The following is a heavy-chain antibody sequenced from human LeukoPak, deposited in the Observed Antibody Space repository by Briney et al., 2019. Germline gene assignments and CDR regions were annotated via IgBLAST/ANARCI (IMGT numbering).Heavy chain of an antibody. J-gene: IGHJ6*02. CDR2: INHSGST. V-gene: IGHV4-34*01. CDR3: ARGGFWGYQKYYYGMDV. CDR1: GGSFSGYY. D-gene: IGHD3-16*01. Sequence: PSETLSLTCAVYGGSFSGYYWSWIRQPPGKGLEWIGEINHSGSTNYNPSLKSRVTISVDTSKNQFSLKLSSVTAADTAVYYCARGGFWGYQKYYYGMDVWGQGTTVTVSS.